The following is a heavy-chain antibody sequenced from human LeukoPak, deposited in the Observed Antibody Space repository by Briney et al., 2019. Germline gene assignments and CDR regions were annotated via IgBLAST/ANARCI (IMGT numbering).Heavy chain of an antibody. CDR2: INTDGSNT. V-gene: IGHV3-74*01. D-gene: IGHD1-26*01. CDR1: GFTFSRFW. Sequence: GRSLSLSCAASGFTFSRFWMHWVRPAPGKGLVWVSRINTDGSNTIYADSVKGRFTTSRDNAKNTLYLQMNSLRAEDTAVYYCARDQSIAGPTTADYWGQGTLVTVSS. CDR3: ARDQSIAGPTTADY. J-gene: IGHJ4*02.